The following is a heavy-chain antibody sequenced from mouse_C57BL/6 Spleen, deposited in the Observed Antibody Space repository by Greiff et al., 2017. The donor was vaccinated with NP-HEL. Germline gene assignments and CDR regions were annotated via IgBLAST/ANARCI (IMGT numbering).Heavy chain of an antibody. J-gene: IGHJ2*01. V-gene: IGHV1-61*01. CDR2: IYPSDSET. D-gene: IGHD3-2*02. CDR3: ARRGTAQALYYFDY. Sequence: QVQLQQPGAELVRPGSSVKLSCKASGYTFTSYWMDWVKQRPGQGLEWIGNIYPSDSETHYNQKFKDKATLTVDKSSSTAYMQLSSLTSEDSAVYYWARRGTAQALYYFDYWGQGTTLTVSS. CDR1: GYTFTSYW.